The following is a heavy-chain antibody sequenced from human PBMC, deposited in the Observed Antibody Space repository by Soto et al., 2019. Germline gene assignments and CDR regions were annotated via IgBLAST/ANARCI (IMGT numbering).Heavy chain of an antibody. CDR1: GGSISSYY. CDR3: ARNVDTTRAYYFDY. Sequence: PSETLSLTCTVSGGSISSYYWSWLRQPPGKGREWIGYIYYNGNTNYNPSLRSRVTISVDTSKNQFSLKVSSVAAADTAVYYCARNVDTTRAYYFDYWGQGTLVTVSS. J-gene: IGHJ4*02. V-gene: IGHV4-59*01. CDR2: IYYNGNT. D-gene: IGHD5-18*01.